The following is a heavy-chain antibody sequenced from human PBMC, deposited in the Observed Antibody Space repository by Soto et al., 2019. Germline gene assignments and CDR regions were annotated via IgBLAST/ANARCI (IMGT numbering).Heavy chain of an antibody. CDR3: ARGGEYSYGYVDY. J-gene: IGHJ4*02. CDR2: IWYDGSNK. CDR1: GFTFSSYG. V-gene: IGHV3-33*01. D-gene: IGHD5-18*01. Sequence: GGSLRLSCAASGFTFSSYGMHWVRQAPGKGLEWVAVIWYDGSNKYYADSVKGRFTISRDNSKNTLYLQMNSLRAEDTAVYYCARGGEYSYGYVDYWGQGTLVTVSS.